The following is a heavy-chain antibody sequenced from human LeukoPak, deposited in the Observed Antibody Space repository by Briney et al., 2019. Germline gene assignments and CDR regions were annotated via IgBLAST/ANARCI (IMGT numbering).Heavy chain of an antibody. CDR3: ATDRTYYYGSGSYMDY. Sequence: ASVKVSCKVSGYTLTELSMHWVRQAPGKGLEWMGGFDPEDGETIYAQKFQGRVTMTEDTSTDTAYMELSSLRSEDTAVYYCATDRTYYYGSGSYMDYWGQRTLVTVSS. CDR2: FDPEDGET. J-gene: IGHJ4*02. V-gene: IGHV1-24*01. CDR1: GYTLTELS. D-gene: IGHD3-10*01.